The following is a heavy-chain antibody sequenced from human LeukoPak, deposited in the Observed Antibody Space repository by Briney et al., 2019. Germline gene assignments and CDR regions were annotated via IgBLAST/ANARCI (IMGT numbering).Heavy chain of an antibody. D-gene: IGHD3-16*02. V-gene: IGHV4-59*01. CDR1: GGSISTYF. J-gene: IGHJ3*02. Sequence: SETLSLTCTVSGGSISTYFWSWIRQPPGKGLEWIGYIYYSGSTNYNPSLKSRVTISLDTSKNQFSLKLSSVTAADTAVYYCASGLKYYDYVWGSYRHVDAFDIWGQGTMVTVSS. CDR2: IYYSGST. CDR3: ASGLKYYDYVWGSYRHVDAFDI.